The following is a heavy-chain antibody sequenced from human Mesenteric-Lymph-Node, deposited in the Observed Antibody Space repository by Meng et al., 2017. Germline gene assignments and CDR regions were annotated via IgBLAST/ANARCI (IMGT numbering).Heavy chain of an antibody. CDR2: IIPLFGTP. Sequence: QVQLVQSGAEVKKPWSSVKVSCKASGGTFSSYVFSWVRQAPGQGLEWMGGIIPLFGTPSYAQKFQARVTITADESTTTAYMELRSLRFDDTAVYYCVRGWSSGWYGPPEYWGQGTLVTVSS. D-gene: IGHD6-19*01. CDR1: GGTFSSYV. J-gene: IGHJ4*02. CDR3: VRGWSSGWYGPPEY. V-gene: IGHV1-69*01.